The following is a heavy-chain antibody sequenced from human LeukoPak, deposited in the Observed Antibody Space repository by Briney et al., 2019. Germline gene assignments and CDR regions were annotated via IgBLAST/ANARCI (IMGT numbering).Heavy chain of an antibody. Sequence: ASVKVSCKASGYTFTSYDINWVRQATGQGLEWMGWMNPNSGNTGYAQKFQGRVTMTRNTSISTAYMELSSLRSEDTAVYYCARAQAGGITTFGWKGYYYGMDVWGQGTTVTVSS. CDR3: ARAQAGGITTFGWKGYYYGMDV. J-gene: IGHJ6*02. D-gene: IGHD3-3*01. CDR1: GYTFTSYD. CDR2: MNPNSGNT. V-gene: IGHV1-8*01.